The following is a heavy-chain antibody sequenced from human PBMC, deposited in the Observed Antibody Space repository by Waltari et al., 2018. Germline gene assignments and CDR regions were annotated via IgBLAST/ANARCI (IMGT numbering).Heavy chain of an antibody. V-gene: IGHV4-34*01. CDR1: GASFSSYY. CDR3: TRGGNYDFWSHSPFVDP. J-gene: IGHJ5*02. D-gene: IGHD3-3*01. CDR2: IRHPDRV. Sequence: QVQLQQWGAGLLKPSETLSLTCAVYGASFSSYYWGWVRQSPGEGLEWSGQIRHPDRVNYHPTLKGRVTISVDMSASQFSLKLYSVTAADTGLYFCTRGGNYDFWSHSPFVDPWGQGTLVTVSS.